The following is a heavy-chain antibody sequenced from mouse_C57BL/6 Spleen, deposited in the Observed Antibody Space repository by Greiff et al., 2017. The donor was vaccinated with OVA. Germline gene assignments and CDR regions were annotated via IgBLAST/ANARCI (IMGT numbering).Heavy chain of an antibody. Sequence: EVKLMESGGGLVKPGGSLKLSCAASGFTFSDYGMHWVRQAPEKGLEWVAYISSGSGTIYYADTVKGRFTLSRDNAKNTLYLQLSSLRSEDAAMYYCARGEDCWGQGTTVTVSS. CDR3: ARGEDC. J-gene: IGHJ4*01. CDR1: GFTFSDYG. CDR2: ISSGSGTI. V-gene: IGHV5-17*01.